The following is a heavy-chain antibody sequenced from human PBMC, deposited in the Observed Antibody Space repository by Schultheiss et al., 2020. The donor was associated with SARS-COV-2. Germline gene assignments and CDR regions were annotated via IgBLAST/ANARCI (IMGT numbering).Heavy chain of an antibody. Sequence: ASVKVSCKASGGTFSSYAISWVRQAPGQGLEWMGWISAYNGDTNYAQKVQGRVTLTTDTSTSTAYMELRSLRSDDTAVYYCARDPLYSSGWAPWYYYGMDVWGQGTTVTVSS. CDR3: ARDPLYSSGWAPWYYYGMDV. CDR1: GGTFSSYA. V-gene: IGHV1-18*01. D-gene: IGHD6-19*01. CDR2: ISAYNGDT. J-gene: IGHJ6*02.